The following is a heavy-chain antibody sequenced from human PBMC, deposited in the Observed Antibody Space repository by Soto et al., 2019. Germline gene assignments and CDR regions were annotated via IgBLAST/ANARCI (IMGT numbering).Heavy chain of an antibody. Sequence: GGSLRLSXAASGFTFSSYGMHWVRQAPGKGLEWVAVISYDGSNKYYADSVKGRFTISRDNSKNTLYLQMNSLRAEDTAVYYCAKDRYSSRTMDWFDPWGQGTLVTVSS. D-gene: IGHD6-13*01. CDR2: ISYDGSNK. CDR1: GFTFSSYG. J-gene: IGHJ5*02. V-gene: IGHV3-30*18. CDR3: AKDRYSSRTMDWFDP.